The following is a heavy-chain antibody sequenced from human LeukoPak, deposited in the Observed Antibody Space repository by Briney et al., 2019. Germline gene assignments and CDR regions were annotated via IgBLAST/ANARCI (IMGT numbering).Heavy chain of an antibody. CDR1: GGSISSYY. V-gene: IGHV4-59*08. CDR3: AGHHPRNTVDF. Sequence: PSETLSLTCTVSGGSISSYYWSWIRQPPGKGLEWIAYISDIGSINYNPSLKSRVTISLDTSKNQLPLKLRSVTAAGTAVYYCAGHHPRNTVDFWGQGTLVTVSS. D-gene: IGHD3-16*02. CDR2: ISDIGSI. J-gene: IGHJ4*02.